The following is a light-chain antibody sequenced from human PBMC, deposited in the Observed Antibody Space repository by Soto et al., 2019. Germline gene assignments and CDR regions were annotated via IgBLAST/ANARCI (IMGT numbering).Light chain of an antibody. Sequence: MTLYPCSRAASGRGVVIGASRASQSISSYLNWYQQKPGKAPKLLIYAASSLQSGVPSRFSGSGSGTDFTLTISSLEPEDFATYYCQQCDSTPRTFCQGTKV. CDR1: QSISSY. V-gene: IGKV1-39*01. J-gene: IGKJ1*01. CDR3: QQCDSTPRT. CDR2: AAS.